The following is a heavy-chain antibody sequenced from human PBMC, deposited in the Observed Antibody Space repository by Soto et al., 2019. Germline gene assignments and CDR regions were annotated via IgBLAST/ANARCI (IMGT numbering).Heavy chain of an antibody. CDR2: INPNSGGT. CDR1: GYPFTGYY. V-gene: IGHV1-2*02. CDR3: ATRRGDIVGATTPHDAFDI. Sequence: GGSVKVCCKASGYPFTGYYMHLVRQAPGQGLEWMGWINPNSGGTNYAQKFQGRVTMTRYTSISTAYMELSRLRSDDTAVYYCATRRGDIVGATTPHDAFDIWGQGTMFTVSS. D-gene: IGHD1-26*01. J-gene: IGHJ3*02.